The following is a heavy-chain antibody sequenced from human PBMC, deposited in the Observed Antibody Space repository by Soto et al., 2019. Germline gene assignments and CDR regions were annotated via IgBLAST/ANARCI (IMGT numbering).Heavy chain of an antibody. V-gene: IGHV4-34*01. J-gene: IGHJ4*02. CDR2: INHSGST. CDR3: ARGYSYAQRGLYYFDY. Sequence: QVQLQQWGAGPLKPSETLSLTCAVYGGSFSGYYWSWIRQPPGKGLEWIGEINHSGSTNYNPSLKSRVTISVDTSKNQFSLKLSSVTAADTAVYYCARGYSYAQRGLYYFDYWGQGTLVTVSS. D-gene: IGHD5-18*01. CDR1: GGSFSGYY.